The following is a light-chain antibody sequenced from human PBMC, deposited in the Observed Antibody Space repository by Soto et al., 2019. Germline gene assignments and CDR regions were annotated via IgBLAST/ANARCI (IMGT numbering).Light chain of an antibody. CDR3: QVYGSSPRYT. V-gene: IGKV3-20*01. J-gene: IGKJ2*01. Sequence: EIVLTQSPGTLSLSPGERATLTCRVSQSVNAGYLAWYQQKPGQAPRLLFYGVSNRAAGIPDRFSGSGSGTDFTLSISSQEPEDFAVYYCQVYGSSPRYTFGQGTKVEIK. CDR1: QSVNAGY. CDR2: GVS.